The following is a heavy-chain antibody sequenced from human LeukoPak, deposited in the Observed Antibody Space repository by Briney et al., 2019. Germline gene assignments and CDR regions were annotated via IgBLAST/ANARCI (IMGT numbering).Heavy chain of an antibody. V-gene: IGHV3-7*01. CDR1: GFTFSSYW. CDR3: ARDTRPGYCTNGVCPRAYYYYGMDV. CDR2: IKQDGSEK. D-gene: IGHD2-8*01. Sequence: GGSLRLSCAASGFTFSSYWMSWVRQAPGKGLEWVANIKQDGSEKYYVDSVKGRFTISRDNAKNSLYLQMNSPRAEDTAVYYCARDTRPGYCTNGVCPRAYYYYGMDVWGQGTTVTVSS. J-gene: IGHJ6*02.